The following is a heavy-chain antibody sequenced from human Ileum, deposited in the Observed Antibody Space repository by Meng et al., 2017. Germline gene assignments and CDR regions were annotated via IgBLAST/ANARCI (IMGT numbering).Heavy chain of an antibody. D-gene: IGHD4-23*01. CDR2: AGT. J-gene: IGHJ4*02. Sequence: QVQLQESGPGLVRPSETLSLSCTVSGGSVSTSDYQWGWIRQPPGKGLEWIGYAGTNYNPSLKSRVTISVDTSKRQFSLMLTSVTAADTAIYYCARHGGYSQDFWGQGTLVTVSS. CDR3: ARHGGYSQDF. V-gene: IGHV4-61*08. CDR1: GGSVSTSDYQ.